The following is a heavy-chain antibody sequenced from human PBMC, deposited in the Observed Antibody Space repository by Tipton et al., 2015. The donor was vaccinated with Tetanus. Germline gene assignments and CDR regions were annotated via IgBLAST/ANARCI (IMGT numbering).Heavy chain of an antibody. V-gene: IGHV4-4*07. J-gene: IGHJ3*02. Sequence: TLSLTCSVSGGSVSSYYWSWIRQAAGKGLEWIGRIYTDGRTNYDSSLESRVTMSGDTSKNQVSLKLTSVTAADTAVYYCARDYYDALDMWGQGTLVTVPS. CDR1: GGSVSSYY. D-gene: IGHD3-10*01. CDR2: IYTDGRT. CDR3: ARDYYDALDM.